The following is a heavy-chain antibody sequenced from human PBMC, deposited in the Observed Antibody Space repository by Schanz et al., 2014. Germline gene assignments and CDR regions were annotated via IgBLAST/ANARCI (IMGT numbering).Heavy chain of an antibody. V-gene: IGHV3-30*04. Sequence: QVQLVESGGGVVQPGRSLRLSCAASGFTFGSYPIHWVRQAPGKGLEWVAVISHDGNNKYYGDSVKGRFIISRDNSKNTVYLLMNSLRVEDTAVYYCARVVAAAPQGCNYWGRGTLVTVSS. CDR3: ARVVAAAPQGCNY. CDR1: GFTFGSYP. J-gene: IGHJ4*02. D-gene: IGHD2-15*01. CDR2: ISHDGNNK.